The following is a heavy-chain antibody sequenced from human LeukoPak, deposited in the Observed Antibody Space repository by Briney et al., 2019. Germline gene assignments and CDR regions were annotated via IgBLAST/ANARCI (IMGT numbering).Heavy chain of an antibody. D-gene: IGHD6-19*01. V-gene: IGHV3-23*01. CDR3: AKKRVAVAGTHYFDY. J-gene: IGHJ4*02. CDR1: GFTLSSNY. Sequence: TGGSLRLSCAVSGFTLSSNYMNWVRQAPGKGLEWVSRISGSGGSTYYADSAKGRLTISRDNSKNTLYLQMNSLRAEDTAVYYCAKKRVAVAGTHYFDYWGQGTLVTVSS. CDR2: ISGSGGST.